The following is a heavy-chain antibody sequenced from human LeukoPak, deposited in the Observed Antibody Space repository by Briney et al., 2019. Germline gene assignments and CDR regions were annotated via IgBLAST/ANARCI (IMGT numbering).Heavy chain of an antibody. V-gene: IGHV3-7*01. CDR2: IKQDGSEK. CDR1: GFTLSSYW. Sequence: PGGSLRLSCAASGFTLSSYWMSWVRQAPGKGLEWVANIKQDGSEKYYVDSVKGRFTISRDNAKNSLYLQMNSLRAEDTAVYYCAREELPQWLVPRESNYFDYWGQGTLVTVSS. CDR3: AREELPQWLVPRESNYFDY. D-gene: IGHD6-19*01. J-gene: IGHJ4*02.